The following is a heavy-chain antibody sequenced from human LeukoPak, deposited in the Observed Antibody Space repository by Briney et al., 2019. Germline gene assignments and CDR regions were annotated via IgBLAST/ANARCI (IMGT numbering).Heavy chain of an antibody. Sequence: ASVKVSCKVSGYTLTELSMHWVRQAPGKGLEWMGGFDPEDGETIYAQKFQGRVTMTEDTPTDTAYMELSSLRSEDTAVYYCATQIAAAPMVRGVINHYYYYYGMDVWGQGTTVTVSS. V-gene: IGHV1-24*01. J-gene: IGHJ6*02. CDR2: FDPEDGET. CDR3: ATQIAAAPMVRGVINHYYYYYGMDV. D-gene: IGHD3-10*01. CDR1: GYTLTELS.